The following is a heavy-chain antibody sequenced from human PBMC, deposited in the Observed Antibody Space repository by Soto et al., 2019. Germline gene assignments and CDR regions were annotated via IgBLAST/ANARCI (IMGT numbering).Heavy chain of an antibody. D-gene: IGHD6-13*01. V-gene: IGHV3-33*01. CDR2: IWYDGSNK. CDR1: GFTFSSYG. CDR3: ARDRGQQLYYYYGMDV. J-gene: IGHJ6*02. Sequence: GGSLRLSCAASGFTFSSYGMHWVRQAPGKGLEWVAVIWYDGSNKYYADSVKGRFTISRDNSKNTLYLQMNSLRAEDTAVYYCARDRGQQLYYYYGMDVWGQGTTVTVSS.